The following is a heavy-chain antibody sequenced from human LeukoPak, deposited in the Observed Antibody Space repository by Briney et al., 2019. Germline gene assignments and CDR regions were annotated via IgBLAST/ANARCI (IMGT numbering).Heavy chain of an antibody. D-gene: IGHD3-16*02. Sequence: PSETLSLTCTVSGGSISSGSYYWSWIRQPAGKGLEWIGRIYTSGSTNYNPSLKSRVTISVATSKNQFSLKMSSVTAADKAVSYCARNHWSYPMYYFDYWGQGPLVPVSS. CDR2: IYTSGST. CDR3: ARNHWSYPMYYFDY. CDR1: GGSISSGSYY. J-gene: IGHJ4*02. V-gene: IGHV4-61*02.